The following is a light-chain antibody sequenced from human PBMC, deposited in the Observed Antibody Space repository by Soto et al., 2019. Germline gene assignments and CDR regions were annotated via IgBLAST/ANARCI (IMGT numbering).Light chain of an antibody. CDR1: SSDVGIYNL. V-gene: IGLV2-23*01. CDR2: EGS. Sequence: QSVLTQPASVSGSPGQSITISCAGSSSDVGIYNLVSWYQQYPGKAPKLMISEGSKRPSGVSNRFSGSKSGNTASLTISGLQAEDEADYYCCSYAGSSTDVFGTGTKLTVL. J-gene: IGLJ1*01. CDR3: CSYAGSSTDV.